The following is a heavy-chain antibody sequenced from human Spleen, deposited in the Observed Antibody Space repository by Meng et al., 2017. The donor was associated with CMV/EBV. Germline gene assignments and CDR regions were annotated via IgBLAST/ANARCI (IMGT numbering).Heavy chain of an antibody. J-gene: IGHJ4*02. V-gene: IGHV3-30-3*01. CDR1: GFTFSSYA. CDR2: ISYDGSNK. D-gene: IGHD2-21*01. Sequence: GGSLRLSCAASGFTFSSYAMSWVRQAPGKGLEWVAVISYDGSNKYYADSVKGRFTISRDNSKNTLYLQMNSLRAEDTAVYYCARDREIVVVIGASLYWGQGTLVTVSS. CDR3: ARDREIVVVIGASLY.